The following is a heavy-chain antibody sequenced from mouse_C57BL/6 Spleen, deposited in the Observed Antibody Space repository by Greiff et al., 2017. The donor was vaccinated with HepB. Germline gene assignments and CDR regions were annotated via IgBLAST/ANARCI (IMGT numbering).Heavy chain of an antibody. J-gene: IGHJ1*03. V-gene: IGHV1-82*01. CDR3: ARSGLGRGYFDV. Sequence: VQVVESGPELVKPGASVKISCKASGYAFSSSWMNWVKQRPGKGLEWIGRIYPGDGDTNYNGKFKGKATLTADKSSSTAYMQLSSLTSEDSAVYFCARSGLGRGYFDVWGTGTTVTVSS. CDR2: IYPGDGDT. CDR1: GYAFSSSW. D-gene: IGHD4-1*01.